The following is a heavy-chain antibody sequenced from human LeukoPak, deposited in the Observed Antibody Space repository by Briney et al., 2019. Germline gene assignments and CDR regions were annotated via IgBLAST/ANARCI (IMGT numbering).Heavy chain of an antibody. CDR2: INHSGST. Sequence: PSETLSLTCAVYGGSFSGYYWSWIRQPPGEGLEWIGEINHSGSTNYNPSLKSRVTISVDTSKNQFSLKLSSVTAADTAVYYCARRGRGRPWFDPWGQGTLVTVSS. J-gene: IGHJ5*02. CDR1: GGSFSGYY. D-gene: IGHD1-1*01. V-gene: IGHV4-34*01. CDR3: ARRGRGRPWFDP.